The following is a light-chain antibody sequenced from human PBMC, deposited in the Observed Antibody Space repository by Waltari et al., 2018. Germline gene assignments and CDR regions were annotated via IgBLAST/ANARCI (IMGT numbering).Light chain of an antibody. CDR1: QSVTSSY. CDR3: QQYGSSPIT. CDR2: GAS. J-gene: IGKJ5*01. Sequence: EIVLTQSPGTLSLSPGERATLSCRASQSVTSSYFGWFQQRRGQAPRILSYGASTRASGIPDRFSGSGSGTDFTLTISRLEPEDFAMYYCQQYGSSPITFGQGTRLEIK. V-gene: IGKV3-20*01.